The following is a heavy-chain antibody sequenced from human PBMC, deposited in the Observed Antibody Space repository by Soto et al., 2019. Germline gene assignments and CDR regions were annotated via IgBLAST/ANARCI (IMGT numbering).Heavy chain of an antibody. CDR3: TREAGY. D-gene: IGHD6-25*01. V-gene: IGHV4-31*03. J-gene: IGHJ4*02. Sequence: QVRLQESGPGLVKPSQTLSLTCTVSGGSVSSGGFYWNWIRQHPGKGLEWIGYMYNDGRTEYNPSLKSRVSISVDTPKNRFSLKVVSVTVAGTAVYYCTREAGYWGQGILVTVSS. CDR2: MYNDGRT. CDR1: GGSVSSGGFY.